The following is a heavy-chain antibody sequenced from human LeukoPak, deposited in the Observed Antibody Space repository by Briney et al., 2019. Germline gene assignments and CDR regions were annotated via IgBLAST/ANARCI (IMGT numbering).Heavy chain of an antibody. CDR3: ARDKGIAVTGYNWFDP. V-gene: IGHV3-20*01. CDR1: GFTFSDYY. J-gene: IGHJ5*02. D-gene: IGHD6-19*01. CDR2: INWNGGST. Sequence: RPGGSLRLSCAASGFTFSDYYMSWIRQAPGKGLEWVSGINWNGGSTGYADSVKGRFTISRDNAKNSLYLQMNSLRAEDTALYHCARDKGIAVTGYNWFDPWGQGTLVTVSS.